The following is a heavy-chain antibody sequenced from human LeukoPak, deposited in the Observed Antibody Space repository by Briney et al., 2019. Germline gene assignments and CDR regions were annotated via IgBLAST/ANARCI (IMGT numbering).Heavy chain of an antibody. CDR3: ARSLPYDYVWGSYRRHWYFDL. CDR2: IYSGGST. CDR1: GFTVSSNY. V-gene: IGHV3-53*01. D-gene: IGHD3-16*02. J-gene: IGHJ2*01. Sequence: GGSLRLSCAASGFTVSSNYMSWVRQAPGKGLEWVSVIYSGGSTYYADSVKGRFTISRDNSKNTLYLQMNSLRAEDTAVYYCARSLPYDYVWGSYRRHWYFDLWGRGTLVTVSS.